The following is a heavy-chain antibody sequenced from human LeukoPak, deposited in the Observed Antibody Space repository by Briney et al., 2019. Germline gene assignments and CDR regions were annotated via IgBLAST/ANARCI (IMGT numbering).Heavy chain of an antibody. D-gene: IGHD3-3*01. Sequence: PSETLSLTCTVSGGSISSYYWSWIRQPPGKGLEWIGYIYYSGSTNYNPSLKSRVTISVDTSKNQFSLKLSSVAAADTAVYYCASSYYDFWSGYPNYYYMDVWGKGTTVTVSS. V-gene: IGHV4-59*08. CDR3: ASSYYDFWSGYPNYYYMDV. J-gene: IGHJ6*03. CDR1: GGSISSYY. CDR2: IYYSGST.